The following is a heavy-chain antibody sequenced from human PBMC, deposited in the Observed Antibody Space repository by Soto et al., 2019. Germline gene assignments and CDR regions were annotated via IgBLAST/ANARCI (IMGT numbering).Heavy chain of an antibody. D-gene: IGHD2-15*01. CDR1: GGSISSGGYY. V-gene: IGHV4-31*03. J-gene: IGHJ4*02. Sequence: QVQLQESVPGLVKPSQTLSLTCTVSGGSISSGGYYWSWIRHHPCKGLEWIWYLYYSGITYYNPSLQRRVTISVDTSKNQFSLKLSYVTAADTAVYYCASSSPRIEYCRGGSCPGGFDYWGQGTLVTVSS. CDR2: LYYSGIT. CDR3: ASSSPRIEYCRGGSCPGGFDY.